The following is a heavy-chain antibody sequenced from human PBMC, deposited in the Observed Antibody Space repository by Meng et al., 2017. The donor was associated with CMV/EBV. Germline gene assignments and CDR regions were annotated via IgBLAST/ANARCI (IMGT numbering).Heavy chain of an antibody. Sequence: GGSLRLSCAASGFTFSSYAMHWVRQAPGKGLEWVAVISYDGSNKYYADSVKGRFTISRDNSKNTLYLQMNSLGAEDTAVYYCARVGWTGTTGGYWGQGTLVTVSS. J-gene: IGHJ4*02. CDR2: ISYDGSNK. CDR1: GFTFSSYA. CDR3: ARVGWTGTTGGY. V-gene: IGHV3-30*04. D-gene: IGHD1-7*01.